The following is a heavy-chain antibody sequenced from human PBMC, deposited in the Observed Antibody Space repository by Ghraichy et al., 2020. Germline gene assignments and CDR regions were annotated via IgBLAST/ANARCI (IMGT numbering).Heavy chain of an antibody. J-gene: IGHJ5*02. CDR3: ARAFYDSSGYHWFDT. Sequence: GGSLRLSCAASGFIYSDSFMSWIRQAPGRGLEWISYSGSGSASYADSVKGRFTVSRDSAKNSFYLHLNSLRVEDTAVYYCARAFYDSSGYHWFDTWGQGTLVTVSS. CDR2: SGSGSA. V-gene: IGHV3-11*04. D-gene: IGHD3-22*01. CDR1: GFIYSDSF.